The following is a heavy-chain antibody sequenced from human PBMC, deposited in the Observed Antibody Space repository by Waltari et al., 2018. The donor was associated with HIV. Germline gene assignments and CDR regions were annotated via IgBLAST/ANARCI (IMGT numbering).Heavy chain of an antibody. CDR1: GLTFDDYG. CDR3: AREFRTMLRGVIFAFDI. Sequence: EVQLVESGGGVVRPWGSLRLSCAASGLTFDDYGLSWGRQGPGKGLEWVSGINWNGDSTDYADSVKGRFTISRDNAKNSLYLQMNSLRAEDTALYYCAREFRTMLRGVIFAFDIWGQGTMVTVSS. V-gene: IGHV3-20*04. J-gene: IGHJ3*02. CDR2: INWNGDST. D-gene: IGHD3-10*01.